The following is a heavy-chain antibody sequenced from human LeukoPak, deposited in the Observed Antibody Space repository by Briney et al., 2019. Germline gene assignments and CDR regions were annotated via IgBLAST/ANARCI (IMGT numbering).Heavy chain of an antibody. J-gene: IGHJ4*02. D-gene: IGHD5-24*01. V-gene: IGHV6-1*01. CDR1: GDSVSSNSAA. Sequence: SQTLSLTCDISGDSVSSNSAAWNWIRQSPLRGLEWLGRTYYRSEWYNDYAVSVKSRITINPDTSKNQFSLQLNSVTPEDTAVYYCTRGAPVGSSREFDYWGQGTLVTVSS. CDR3: TRGAPVGSSREFDY. CDR2: TYYRSEWYN.